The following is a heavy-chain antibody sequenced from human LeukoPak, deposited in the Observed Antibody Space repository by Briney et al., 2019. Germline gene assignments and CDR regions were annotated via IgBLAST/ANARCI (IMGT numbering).Heavy chain of an antibody. J-gene: IGHJ5*02. CDR3: AKDLNFGDGRWEFDP. Sequence: PGGSLRLSRAASGFNFGGFAMAWVRQTPGRGLEWVSGILASGTTYYADSVKGRFTISRDNSNNILFLQMNSLRVDDTAVYFCAKDLNFGDGRWEFDPWGPGTLVTV. V-gene: IGHV3-23*01. CDR2: ILASGTT. D-gene: IGHD3-10*01. CDR1: GFNFGGFA.